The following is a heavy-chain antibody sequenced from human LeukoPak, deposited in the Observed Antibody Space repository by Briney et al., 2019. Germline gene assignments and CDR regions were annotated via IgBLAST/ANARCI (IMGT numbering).Heavy chain of an antibody. V-gene: IGHV3-7*05. CDR2: IIQDGSEK. J-gene: IGHJ4*02. Sequence: GGSLRLSCAASGFTFSSFWMSWVRQAPGKGLEWVAKIIQDGSEKYYVDSVKGRFTISRDNAKNSLYLQMNSLRADDTAMYYCTRDLTGTTWSENDYWGQGTLVTISS. D-gene: IGHD6-13*01. CDR1: GFTFSSFW. CDR3: TRDLTGTTWSENDY.